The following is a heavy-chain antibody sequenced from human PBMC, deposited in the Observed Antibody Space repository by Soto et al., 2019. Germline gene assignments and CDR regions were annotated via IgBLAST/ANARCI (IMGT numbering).Heavy chain of an antibody. CDR3: AREVAADGTFREDVFDI. Sequence: QVHLVQSGAEVKKPGSSVQVSCKAPGGTFRHHAINWVRPAPGQGLEWMGRIIPIFTTTNYAQKFQGRVSKTADESTTTAYMELSSRKHDDTAVYYCAREVAADGTFREDVFDIWGQGTWVTVSS. D-gene: IGHD6-13*01. CDR1: GGTFRHHA. J-gene: IGHJ3*02. V-gene: IGHV1-69*12. CDR2: IIPIFTTT.